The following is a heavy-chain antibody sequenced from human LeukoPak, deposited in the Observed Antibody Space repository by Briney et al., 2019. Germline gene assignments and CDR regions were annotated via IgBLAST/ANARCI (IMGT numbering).Heavy chain of an antibody. J-gene: IGHJ4*02. CDR2: INQDGSEK. D-gene: IGHD3-22*01. Sequence: GGALRLSFGAPGFTFSSFWVTRVRPAPGEGVGGVANINQDGSEKYFVDSVKGRFTISRDNAKNSLYLQMNSLRVEDTAVYYCARTNYYDSSGFDYWGQGTLVTVSS. V-gene: IGHV3-7*01. CDR1: GFTFSSFW. CDR3: ARTNYYDSSGFDY.